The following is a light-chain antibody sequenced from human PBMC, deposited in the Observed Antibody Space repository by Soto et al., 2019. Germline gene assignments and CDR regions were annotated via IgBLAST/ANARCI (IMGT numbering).Light chain of an antibody. CDR1: NSDIGAYNY. CDR2: DVT. J-gene: IGLJ2*01. CDR3: SSYTSSSTLV. V-gene: IGLV2-8*01. Sequence: QSALTQPPSASGSPGQSVTISCTGTNSDIGAYNYVSWYQLRPGKAPKLMLYDVTKRPSGVPDRFSGAKSGNTASLTVSGLQAEDEADYYCSSYTSSSTLVFGGGTKLTVL.